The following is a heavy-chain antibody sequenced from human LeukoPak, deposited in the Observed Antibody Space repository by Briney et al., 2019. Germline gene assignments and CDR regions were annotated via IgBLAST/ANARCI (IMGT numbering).Heavy chain of an antibody. V-gene: IGHV4-34*01. D-gene: IGHD2-15*01. Sequence: SETLSLTCAVNGGSFSGYYWSWIRQPPGKGLEWIGEINHRGSTKYNPALKSRITISVDRTKIQFSLNLNSVTAADTAVYYCARLAAIEVIGFDIRGQGTRVTVSP. CDR3: ARLAAIEVIGFDI. CDR2: INHRGST. CDR1: GGSFSGYY. J-gene: IGHJ3*02.